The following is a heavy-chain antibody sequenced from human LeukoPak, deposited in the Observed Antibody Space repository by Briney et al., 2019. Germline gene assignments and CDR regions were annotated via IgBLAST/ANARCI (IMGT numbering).Heavy chain of an antibody. CDR2: INTNTGNP. Sequence: ASVKVSCKASGYTFTSYAMNWVRQAPGQGLEWMGWINTNTGNPTCAQGFTGRFVFSLDTSVSTAYLQISSLKAEDTAVYYCARGGDYGDGNWFDPWGQGTLVTVSS. CDR3: ARGGDYGDGNWFDP. D-gene: IGHD4-17*01. V-gene: IGHV7-4-1*02. J-gene: IGHJ5*02. CDR1: GYTFTSYA.